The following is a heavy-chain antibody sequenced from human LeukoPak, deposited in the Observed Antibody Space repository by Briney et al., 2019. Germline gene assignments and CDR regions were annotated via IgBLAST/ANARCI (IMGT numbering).Heavy chain of an antibody. CDR3: ARGDYGGYNWFDP. J-gene: IGHJ5*02. CDR2: INHSGST. V-gene: IGHV4-34*01. Sequence: SETLSLTCAVYGGSFSGYYWSWIRQPPGKGLEWIGEINHSGSTNYNPSLKSRVTIFLDTSRNQFSLKLSSVTAADTAVYYCARGDYGGYNWFDPWGQGTLVTVSS. CDR1: GGSFSGYY. D-gene: IGHD4/OR15-4a*01.